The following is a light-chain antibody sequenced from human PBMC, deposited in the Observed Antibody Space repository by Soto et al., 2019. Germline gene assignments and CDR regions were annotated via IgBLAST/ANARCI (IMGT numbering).Light chain of an antibody. V-gene: IGKV3-20*01. CDR2: NSS. J-gene: IGKJ1*01. CDR1: QSVRSNY. Sequence: EIVLTQSPGTLSLSPGERATLSCRASQSVRSNYLAWYQQKPGQAPRLLIYNSSTRATGIPDRFSGSGSGTDFTLTISRLEPEDFAVYYCQQYNNWPRTFGQGTKVEIK. CDR3: QQYNNWPRT.